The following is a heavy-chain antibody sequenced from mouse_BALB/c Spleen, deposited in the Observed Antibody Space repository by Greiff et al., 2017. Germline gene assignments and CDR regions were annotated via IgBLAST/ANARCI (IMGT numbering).Heavy chain of an antibody. Sequence: EVQVVESGTVLARPGASVKMSCKASGYTFTSYWMHWVKQRPGQGLEWIGAIYPGNSDTSYNQKFKGKAKLTAVTSTSTAYMELSSLTNEDSAVYYCTVYDGYSYYFDYWGQGTTLTVSS. CDR1: GYTFTSYW. CDR2: IYPGNSDT. CDR3: TVYDGYSYYFDY. V-gene: IGHV1-5*01. D-gene: IGHD2-3*01. J-gene: IGHJ2*01.